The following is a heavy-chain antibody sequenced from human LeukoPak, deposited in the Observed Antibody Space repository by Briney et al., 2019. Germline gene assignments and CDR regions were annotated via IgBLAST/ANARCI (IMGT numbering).Heavy chain of an antibody. J-gene: IGHJ4*02. Sequence: GGSLRLSCAASGFTFSSHGMHWVRQAPGKGLEWVAVIWYDGSNKYYADSVKGRFTISRDNSKNTLYLQMNSLRAEDTAVYYCAKDPPSSGTTYDYWGQGTLVTVSS. D-gene: IGHD2/OR15-2a*01. CDR1: GFTFSSHG. CDR2: IWYDGSNK. V-gene: IGHV3-33*06. CDR3: AKDPPSSGTTYDY.